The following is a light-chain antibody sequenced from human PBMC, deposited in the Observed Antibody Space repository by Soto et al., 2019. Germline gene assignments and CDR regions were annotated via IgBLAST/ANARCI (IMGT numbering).Light chain of an antibody. Sequence: IQLTQSPSSLYASVGDRVTITCRASQGISSFLAWYQQKPGKAPKLLIYGASTLQSGVPSRFSGSGSGTDFTLTIGSLQPEHFATYYCQQLNSFPIPFGPGTKVDIK. J-gene: IGKJ3*01. CDR2: GAS. CDR3: QQLNSFPIP. CDR1: QGISSF. V-gene: IGKV1-9*01.